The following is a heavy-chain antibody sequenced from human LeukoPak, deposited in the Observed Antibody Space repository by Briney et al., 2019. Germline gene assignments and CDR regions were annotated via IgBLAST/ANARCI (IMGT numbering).Heavy chain of an antibody. CDR1: GFTFSSYN. V-gene: IGHV3-21*01. CDR3: ARDPARSDVDY. J-gene: IGHJ4*02. CDR2: SSSSSIFI. Sequence: GGSLRLSCAASGFTFSSYNLNWGRQAPGRGLEWVSSSSSSSIFIFYADSVRGRFTISRDNAENSLYLQMNSLRAEDTAVYYCARDPARSDVDYWGQVTLVPVSS.